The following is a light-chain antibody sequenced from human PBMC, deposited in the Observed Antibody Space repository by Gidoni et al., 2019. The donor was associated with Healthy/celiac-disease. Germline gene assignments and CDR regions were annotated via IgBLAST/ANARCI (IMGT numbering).Light chain of an antibody. J-gene: IGLJ3*02. CDR1: SSNIGSNT. V-gene: IGLV1-44*01. CDR2: SNN. CDR3: AAWDDSLNGWV. Sequence: QSVLPQPPSASGTPGTRVTISCSGSSSNIGSNTVNWYQQLPGTAPKLLIYSNNQRPSGVPDRFSGSKSGTSASLAISGLQSEDEADYYCAAWDDSLNGWVFGGGTKLTVL.